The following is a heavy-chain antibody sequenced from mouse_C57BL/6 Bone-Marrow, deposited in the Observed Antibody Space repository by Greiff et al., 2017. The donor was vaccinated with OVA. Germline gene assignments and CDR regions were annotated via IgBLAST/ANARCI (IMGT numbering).Heavy chain of an antibody. J-gene: IGHJ1*03. V-gene: IGHV1-62-2*01. Sequence: VQLVESGAELVKPGASVKLSCKASGYTFTEYTIHWVKQRSGQGLEWIGWFYPGSGSIKYNEKFKDKATLTADKSSSTVYMELSRLTSEDSAVYFCARHGGYYDYAHWYFDVWGTGTTVTVSS. CDR1: GYTFTEYT. CDR3: ARHGGYYDYAHWYFDV. CDR2: FYPGSGSI. D-gene: IGHD2-4*01.